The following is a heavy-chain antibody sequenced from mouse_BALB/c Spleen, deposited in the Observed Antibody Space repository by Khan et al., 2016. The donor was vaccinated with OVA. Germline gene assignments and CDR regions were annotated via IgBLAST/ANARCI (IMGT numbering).Heavy chain of an antibody. Sequence: LVESGPEPKKPGETVKISCKASGYIFTNYGMNWVKQSPGKALKWMGWINTYTGETTYADDFKGRFAFSLETSASTAYLQINNLKNEDTATYFYARPRYVSYTLDYWGQGTSVTVSA. D-gene: IGHD1-1*01. CDR3: ARPRYVSYTLDY. CDR2: INTYTGET. CDR1: GYIFTNYG. V-gene: IGHV9-3-1*01. J-gene: IGHJ4*01.